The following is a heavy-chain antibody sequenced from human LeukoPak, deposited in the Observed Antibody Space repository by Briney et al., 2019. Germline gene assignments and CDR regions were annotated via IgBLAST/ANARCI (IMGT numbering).Heavy chain of an antibody. CDR3: VKDLGALSDGSSPY. J-gene: IGHJ4*02. V-gene: IGHV3-30*18. D-gene: IGHD6-6*01. CDR2: ISYDGTKK. Sequence: PGGSLRLSCSASGFTFSMYGMHWVRQAPGKGLEWMALISYDGTKKYYADFVKGRFTISRDNSKNTLYLQMNSLTAEDTAVYYCVKDLGALSDGSSPYWGQGTLVTVSS. CDR1: GFTFSMYG.